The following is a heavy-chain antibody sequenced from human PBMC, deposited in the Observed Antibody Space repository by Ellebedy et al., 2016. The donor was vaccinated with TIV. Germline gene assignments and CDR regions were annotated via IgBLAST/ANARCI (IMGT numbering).Heavy chain of an antibody. Sequence: PGGSLRLSCTASGFTFSSFTMNWVRQAPGKGLEWVSSISTNGKYIHVADSVKGRFTVSRDNTKHSLYLEMSSLRVEDKAIYYCARPAATYSSSWYDFDCWGQGTLVTVSS. J-gene: IGHJ4*02. CDR3: ARPAATYSSSWYDFDC. CDR1: GFTFSSFT. V-gene: IGHV3-21*01. CDR2: ISTNGKYI. D-gene: IGHD6-13*01.